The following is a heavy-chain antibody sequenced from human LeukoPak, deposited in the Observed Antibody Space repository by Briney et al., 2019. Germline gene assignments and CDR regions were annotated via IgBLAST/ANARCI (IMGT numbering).Heavy chain of an antibody. CDR2: ISWNSGSI. CDR1: GFTFDDYA. D-gene: IGHD2-21*02. V-gene: IGHV3-9*01. Sequence: GGSLRLSCAASGFTFDDYAMHWVRQAPGKGLEWVSGISWNSGSIGYADSVKGRFTISRDNAKNSLYLQMNSLRAEDTALYYCAKTMGAYCGGDCYIDYWGQGTLVTVSS. J-gene: IGHJ4*02. CDR3: AKTMGAYCGGDCYIDY.